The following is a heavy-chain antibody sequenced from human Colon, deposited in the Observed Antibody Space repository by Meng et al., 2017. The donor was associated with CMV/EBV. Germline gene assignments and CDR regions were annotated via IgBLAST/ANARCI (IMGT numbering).Heavy chain of an antibody. CDR1: GGSFSGYY. CDR2: INHSGST. J-gene: IGHJ4*02. Sequence: VQLQQVGAGLLKPSEALSLPCAVYGGSFSGYYWSWIRQPPGKGLEWIGEINHSGSTNYNPSLKSRVTISVDTSKNQFSLKLSSVTAADTAVYYCARGLYGSGRHQIDYWGQGTLVTVSS. D-gene: IGHD3-10*01. V-gene: IGHV4-34*01. CDR3: ARGLYGSGRHQIDY.